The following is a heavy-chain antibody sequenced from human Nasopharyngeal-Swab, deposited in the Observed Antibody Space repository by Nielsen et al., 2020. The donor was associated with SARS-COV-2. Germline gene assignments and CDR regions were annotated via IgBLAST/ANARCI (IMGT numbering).Heavy chain of an antibody. D-gene: IGHD3-10*01. CDR3: AKSSHYGSEYYYYYYMDV. CDR1: GFTFSSYA. J-gene: IGHJ6*03. V-gene: IGHV3-23*01. Sequence: GESLKISCAASGFTFSSYAMSWVRQAPGKGLEWVSAISGSGGSTYYADSVKGRFTISRDNSKNTLYLQMKSLRAEDTAVYYCAKSSHYGSEYYYYYYMDVWGKGTTVTVSS. CDR2: ISGSGGST.